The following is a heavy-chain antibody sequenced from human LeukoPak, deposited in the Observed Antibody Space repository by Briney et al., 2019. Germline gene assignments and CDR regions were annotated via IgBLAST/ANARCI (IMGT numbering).Heavy chain of an antibody. CDR1: GFVFEDYA. CDR3: AKGRIVGATLTYFDY. J-gene: IGHJ4*02. D-gene: IGHD1-26*01. CDR2: ISWDSDNV. V-gene: IGHV3-9*01. Sequence: GGSLRLSCVASGFVFEDYAMHWVRQAPGKGLEWVSDISWDSDNVVYADSVKGRFTISRDNSKNTLYLQMNSLRAEDTAVYYCAKGRIVGATLTYFDYWGQGTLVTVSS.